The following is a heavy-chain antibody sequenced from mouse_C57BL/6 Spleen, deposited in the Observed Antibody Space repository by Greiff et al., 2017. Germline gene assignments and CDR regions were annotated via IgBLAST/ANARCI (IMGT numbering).Heavy chain of an antibody. CDR3: ARSHYGSSYAMDY. CDR1: GYTFTSYT. V-gene: IGHV1-4*01. CDR2: INPSSGYT. D-gene: IGHD1-1*01. Sequence: QVQLQQSGAELARPGASVKMSCKASGYTFTSYTMHWVKQRPGKGLEWIGYINPSSGYTKYNQKFKDKATLTADKSSSTAYMQLSSLTSEDSAVYYCARSHYGSSYAMDYWGQGTSVTVSS. J-gene: IGHJ4*01.